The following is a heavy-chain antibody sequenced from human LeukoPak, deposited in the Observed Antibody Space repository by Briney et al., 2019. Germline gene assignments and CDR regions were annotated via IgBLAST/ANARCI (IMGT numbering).Heavy chain of an antibody. D-gene: IGHD2-2*01. CDR3: ANGGLYCSSTSCLLFDP. J-gene: IGHJ5*02. CDR2: ISGSGGST. V-gene: IGHV3-23*01. Sequence: GGSLRLSCAASGFTFSSYAMSWVRQAPGKGLEWVSAISGSGGSTYYADSVKGRFTTSRDNSKNTLYLQMNSLRAEDTAVYYCANGGLYCSSTSCLLFDPWGQGTLVTVSS. CDR1: GFTFSSYA.